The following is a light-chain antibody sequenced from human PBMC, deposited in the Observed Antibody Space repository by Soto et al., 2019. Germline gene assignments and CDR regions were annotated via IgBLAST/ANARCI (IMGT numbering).Light chain of an antibody. V-gene: IGLV2-8*01. Sequence: QSALTQPPSASGSPGQSVTISCTGTSSDVGGYDYVSWYQHHPGKAPKLMIYEVNKRPSGVPYRFSGSKSGDTASLTVSGLQPDDEAEYYCSSYAGGNNLVFGGGTKLTVL. J-gene: IGLJ2*01. CDR3: SSYAGGNNLV. CDR1: SSDVGGYDY. CDR2: EVN.